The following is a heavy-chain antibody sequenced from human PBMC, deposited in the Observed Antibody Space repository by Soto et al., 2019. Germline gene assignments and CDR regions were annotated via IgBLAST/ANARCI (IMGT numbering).Heavy chain of an antibody. V-gene: IGHV4-31*03. J-gene: IGHJ4*02. CDR3: AREGDILTGFDY. CDR1: GGSISSGGYY. D-gene: IGHD3-9*01. Sequence: SETLSLTCTVSGGSISSGGYYWSWIRQHPGKGLEWIGYIYYSGSTYYNPSLKSRVTISVDTSKNQFSLKLSSVTAADTVVYYCAREGDILTGFDYWGQGTLVTVSS. CDR2: IYYSGST.